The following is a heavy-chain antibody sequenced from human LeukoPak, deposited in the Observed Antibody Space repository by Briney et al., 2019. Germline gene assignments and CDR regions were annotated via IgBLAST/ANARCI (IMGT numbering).Heavy chain of an antibody. J-gene: IGHJ3*02. V-gene: IGHV3-30*18. CDR2: ISYDGSNK. CDR3: AKDLRYNWNLGNAFDI. CDR1: GFTFSSYG. Sequence: GRSLRLSRAASGFTFSSYGMHWVRQAPGKGLEWVAVISYDGSNKYYADSVKGRFTISRDNSKNTLYLQMNSLRAEDTAVYYCAKDLRYNWNLGNAFDIWGQGTMVTVSS. D-gene: IGHD1-1*01.